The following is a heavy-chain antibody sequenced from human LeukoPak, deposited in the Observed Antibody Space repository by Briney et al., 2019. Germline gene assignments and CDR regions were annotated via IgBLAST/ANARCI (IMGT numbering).Heavy chain of an antibody. Sequence: VASVTVSCKASGYTFTDYYMHWVRQAPGQGFGWMGWINPNDGDTNYAQKFQGRVTMTRDTSISTAHMEVSRLRSDDTAVYYCARANFLYCSSTTCLFDYWGQGTLVTVSS. CDR1: GYTFTDYY. V-gene: IGHV1-2*02. CDR3: ARANFLYCSSTTCLFDY. D-gene: IGHD2-2*01. J-gene: IGHJ4*02. CDR2: INPNDGDT.